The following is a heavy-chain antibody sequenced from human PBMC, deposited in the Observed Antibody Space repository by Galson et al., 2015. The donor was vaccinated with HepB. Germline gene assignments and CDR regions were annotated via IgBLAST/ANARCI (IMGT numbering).Heavy chain of an antibody. CDR3: ARGLSGSFLDY. J-gene: IGHJ4*02. CDR2: IIPTIALA. V-gene: IGHV1-69*10. D-gene: IGHD1-26*01. Sequence: SVKVSCKASGYTFTSYAISWVRQVPGQGLEWMGGIIPTIALANYAQKFQGRVIITADKSTSTAYMDLTSLRSEDTATYYCARGLSGSFLDYWGQGTLVTVSS. CDR1: GYTFTSYA.